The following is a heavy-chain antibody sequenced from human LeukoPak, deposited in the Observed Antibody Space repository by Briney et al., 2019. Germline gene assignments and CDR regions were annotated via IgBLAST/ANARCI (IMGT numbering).Heavy chain of an antibody. CDR3: ARGPARRRITMIVATFDY. J-gene: IGHJ4*02. CDR1: GYTFGSYD. Sequence: GASVKVSCKDSGYTFGSYDINWVRQAPGQGLEWMGIINPSGGSTSYAQKFQGRVTMTRDTSTSTVYMELSSLRSEDTAGYYCARGPARRRITMIVATFDYWGQGTLVTVSS. D-gene: IGHD3-22*01. CDR2: INPSGGST. V-gene: IGHV1-46*01.